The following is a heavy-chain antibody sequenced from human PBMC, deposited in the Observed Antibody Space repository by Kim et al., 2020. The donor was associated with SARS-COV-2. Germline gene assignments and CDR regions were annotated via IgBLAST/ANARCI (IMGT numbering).Heavy chain of an antibody. D-gene: IGHD3-10*01. CDR3: ARGIGSDY. V-gene: IGHV4-34*01. CDR1: GGSFSGYY. Sequence: SETLSLTCAVYGGSFSGYYWSWIRQPPGKGLEWIGEINHSGSTNYNPSLKSRVTISVDTSKNQFSLKLSSVTAADTAVYYCARGIGSDYWGQGTLVTVSS. J-gene: IGHJ4*02. CDR2: INHSGST.